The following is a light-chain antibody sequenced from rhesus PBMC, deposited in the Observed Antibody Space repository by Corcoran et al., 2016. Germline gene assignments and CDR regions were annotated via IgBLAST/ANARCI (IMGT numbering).Light chain of an antibody. CDR2: KAS. V-gene: IGKV1-22*01. CDR1: QSISSW. CDR3: QQYSSSPWT. Sequence: DIQMTQSPSSLSASVGDTVTITCRASQSISSWLAWYQQKPGKATKLLIYKASTLKIGVPSRCSGSGAGTDFTLTISSLQSEDFATYYCQQYSSSPWTFGQGTKVEIK. J-gene: IGKJ1*01.